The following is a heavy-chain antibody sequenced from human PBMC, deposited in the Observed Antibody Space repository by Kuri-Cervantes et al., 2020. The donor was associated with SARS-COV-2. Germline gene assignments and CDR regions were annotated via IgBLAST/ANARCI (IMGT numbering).Heavy chain of an antibody. Sequence: ASVKVSCKASCYTFTSYGISWVRQAPGQGLEWMGWISAYNGNTNYAQKLQGRVTMTTDTSTSTAYMELRSLRSDDTAVYYCARVPVYYYDTSGGEYFDYWGQGTLVTVSS. V-gene: IGHV1-18*01. CDR3: ARVPVYYYDTSGGEYFDY. CDR2: ISAYNGNT. J-gene: IGHJ4*02. CDR1: CYTFTSYG. D-gene: IGHD3-22*01.